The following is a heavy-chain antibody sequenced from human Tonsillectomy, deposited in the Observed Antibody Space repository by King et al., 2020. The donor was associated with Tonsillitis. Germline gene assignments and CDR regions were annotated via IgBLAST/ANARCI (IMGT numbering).Heavy chain of an antibody. Sequence: QVQLQQWGAGLLKPSETLSLTCAVYGGSFSGYYWSWIRQSPGRGLEWIGEINHSGSTNYNPSLKSRVTILADTSKNQFSLKLSSVTAAYTAVYYCARSDYGDYFPFDYWGQGTLVTVSS. CDR2: INHSGST. V-gene: IGHV4-34*01. CDR1: GGSFSGYY. D-gene: IGHD4-17*01. J-gene: IGHJ4*02. CDR3: ARSDYGDYFPFDY.